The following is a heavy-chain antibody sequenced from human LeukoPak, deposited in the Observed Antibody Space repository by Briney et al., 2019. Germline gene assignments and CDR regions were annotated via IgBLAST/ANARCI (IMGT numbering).Heavy chain of an antibody. D-gene: IGHD3-22*01. CDR1: GGSFSGYY. CDR3: AREEDRSGD. V-gene: IGHV4-34*01. CDR2: INHSGST. Sequence: SETLSLTCAFYGGSFSGYYWSWIRQPPGKGLEWIGEINHSGSTNYNPSLKSRVTISVDTSKNQFSLKLSSVTAADTAVYYCAREEDRSGDRGQGTLVTVTS. J-gene: IGHJ4*02.